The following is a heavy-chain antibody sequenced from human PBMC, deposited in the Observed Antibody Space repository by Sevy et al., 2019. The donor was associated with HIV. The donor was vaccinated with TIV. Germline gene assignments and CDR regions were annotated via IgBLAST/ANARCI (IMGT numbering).Heavy chain of an antibody. D-gene: IGHD3-22*01. V-gene: IGHV4-34*01. CDR3: ARWRGTRITMIVVVVTGYFDY. CDR1: GGSFSDYS. CDR2: INHSGST. Sequence: SETLSLTCAVYGGSFSDYSWSWIRQPPGKGLEWIGEINHSGSTNYNPSLNSRVTISVDTSKNQFSLKLSSVTAPDTAVHYCARWRGTRITMIVVVVTGYFDYWGQGTLVTVSS. J-gene: IGHJ4*02.